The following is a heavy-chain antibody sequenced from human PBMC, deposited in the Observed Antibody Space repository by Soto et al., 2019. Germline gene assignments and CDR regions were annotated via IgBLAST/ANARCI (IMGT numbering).Heavy chain of an antibody. CDR1: GFAFRRYS. D-gene: IGHD2-8*01. CDR3: AKDHFTGNGVLDDFDI. V-gene: IGHV3-23*01. Sequence: VXSLILSFTATGFAFRRYSMSWVRQAPGKGLEWVSFIGTADIYYADSVKGRFTISRDNSKNMVFLQMNSLRADDTAVYYCAKDHFTGNGVLDDFDIWGQGTMVTVSS. CDR2: IGTADI. J-gene: IGHJ3*02.